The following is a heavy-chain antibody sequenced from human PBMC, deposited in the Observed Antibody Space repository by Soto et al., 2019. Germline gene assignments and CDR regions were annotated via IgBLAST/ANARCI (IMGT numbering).Heavy chain of an antibody. Sequence: SETLSLTCTVSGGSISSGGYYWSWIRQHPGKGLEWIGYIYYSGSTYYNPSLKSRVTISVDTSKNQFSLKLSSVTAADTAVYYCARDRDIVAVPAAGPYYYYYGMDVWGQGTTVTVSS. J-gene: IGHJ6*02. CDR1: GGSISSGGYY. D-gene: IGHD2-2*01. V-gene: IGHV4-31*03. CDR3: ARDRDIVAVPAAGPYYYYYGMDV. CDR2: IYYSGST.